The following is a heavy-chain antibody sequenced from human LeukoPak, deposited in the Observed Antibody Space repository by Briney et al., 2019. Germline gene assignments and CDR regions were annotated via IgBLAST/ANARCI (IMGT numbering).Heavy chain of an antibody. J-gene: IGHJ5*02. Sequence: SETLSLTCTVPGGSISSSSYYWGWIRQPPGKGLEWIGSIYYSGSTYYNPSLKSRVTISVDRSKNQFSLKLSSVTAADTAVYYCARDRPNNIVVVPAAMGWFDPWGQGTLVTVSS. CDR3: ARDRPNNIVVVPAAMGWFDP. D-gene: IGHD2-2*01. CDR2: IYYSGST. CDR1: GGSISSSSYY. V-gene: IGHV4-39*07.